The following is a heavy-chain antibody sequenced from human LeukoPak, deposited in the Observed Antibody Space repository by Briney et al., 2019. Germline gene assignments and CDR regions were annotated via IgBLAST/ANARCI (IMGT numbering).Heavy chain of an antibody. D-gene: IGHD3-10*01. CDR2: IYTSGST. V-gene: IGHV4-4*07. CDR3: ARQYFASGKYYYAMDV. CDR1: GGSISNYY. Sequence: SETLSLTCTVSGGSISNYYWSWIRQPAGEGLEWIGRIYTSGSTTYSPSLKSRVTMSVDTSKNQFSLQLSSVTAADTAVYFCARQYFASGKYYYAMDVWGQGTTVTVSS. J-gene: IGHJ6*02.